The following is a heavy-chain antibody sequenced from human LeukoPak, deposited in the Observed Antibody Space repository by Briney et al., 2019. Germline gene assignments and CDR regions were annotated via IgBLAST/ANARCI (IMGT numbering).Heavy chain of an antibody. J-gene: IGHJ5*02. CDR2: INPNSGGT. V-gene: IGHV1-2*02. D-gene: IGHD6-13*01. CDR3: ATSPGIAAAGTGWFDP. CDR1: GYTFTGYY. Sequence: ASVKVSCKASGYTFTGYYMHWVRQAPGQGLEWMGWINPNSGGTNYAQKFQGRVTMTRDTSISTAYMELSRLRSDDTAVYDCATSPGIAAAGTGWFDPWGQGTLVTVSS.